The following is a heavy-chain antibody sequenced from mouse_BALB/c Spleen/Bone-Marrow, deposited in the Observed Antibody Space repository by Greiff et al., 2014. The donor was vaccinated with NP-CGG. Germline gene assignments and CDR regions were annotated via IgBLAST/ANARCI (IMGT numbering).Heavy chain of an antibody. Sequence: VQLQQSGADLVRPGSSVKISCKTSGFSFSMYWMNWVKQGPGQGLEWIGQIYPGDGDTEYNGRFKGKATLTADKSSITAYMQLSSLTSEDSAVYFCARSGWEGFPDWGQGTTLAVSS. CDR1: GFSFSMYW. CDR2: IYPGDGDT. CDR3: ARSGWEGFPD. D-gene: IGHD3-3*01. V-gene: IGHV1-80*01. J-gene: IGHJ2*01.